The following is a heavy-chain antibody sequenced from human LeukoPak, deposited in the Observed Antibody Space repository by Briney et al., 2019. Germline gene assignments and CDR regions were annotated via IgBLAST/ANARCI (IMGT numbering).Heavy chain of an antibody. Sequence: ASVKVSCKASGYTFTSYGISWVRQAPGQGLEWMGWISAYNGNTNYAQKLRGRVTMTTDTSTSTAYMELRSLRSDDTAVYYCARDNPLMGVVVPPNFFAFDPWGQGTLVTVSS. J-gene: IGHJ5*02. CDR2: ISAYNGNT. CDR1: GYTFTSYG. V-gene: IGHV1-18*01. CDR3: ARDNPLMGVVVPPNFFAFDP. D-gene: IGHD2-2*01.